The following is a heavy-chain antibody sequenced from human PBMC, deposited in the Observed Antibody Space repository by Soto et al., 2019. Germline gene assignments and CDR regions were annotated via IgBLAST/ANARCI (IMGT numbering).Heavy chain of an antibody. CDR2: IYASGKT. V-gene: IGHV3-66*01. CDR3: ARDRCSSRSCWKHERGLDS. J-gene: IGHJ4*02. CDR1: GFSVSSYF. Sequence: GGSLRLSCAASGFSVSSYFMTWVRQAPWKGLEWVSIIYASGKTYNADSVKGRFTVSRDNDKNTLYLQMNTLRAEDTAVYFCARDRCSSRSCWKHERGLDSWGQGILVTVSS. D-gene: IGHD2-2*01.